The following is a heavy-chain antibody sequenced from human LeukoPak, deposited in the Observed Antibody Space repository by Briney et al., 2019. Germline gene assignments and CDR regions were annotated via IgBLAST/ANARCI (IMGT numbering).Heavy chain of an antibody. CDR1: GFTFSDYY. V-gene: IGHV3-11*01. J-gene: IGHJ6*02. CDR2: ISSSGSTI. D-gene: IGHD5-12*01. CDR3: ARAPVDIVATIGYYYGMDV. Sequence: GGSLRLSCAASGFTFSDYYMSGLRQAPEKGLEGVSYISSSGSTIYYADSVKGRFTISRDNAKNSLYLQMNSLRAEDTAVYYCARAPVDIVATIGYYYGMDVWGQGTTVTVSS.